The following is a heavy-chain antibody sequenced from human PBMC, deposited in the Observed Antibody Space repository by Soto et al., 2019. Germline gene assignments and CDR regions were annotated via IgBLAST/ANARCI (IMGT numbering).Heavy chain of an antibody. CDR3: AALTPYSFDY. D-gene: IGHD2-15*01. J-gene: IGHJ4*02. CDR1: GGSISRYC. Sequence: SENLSLTCTVSGGSISRYCWSWVRQPPGKGLEWIGYIYYSGSANYNPSLKSRVTISVDTSKNQFSLKLSSVTAADTVLYYWAALTPYSFDYSCQAPFVTVSS. V-gene: IGHV4-59*08. CDR2: IYYSGSA.